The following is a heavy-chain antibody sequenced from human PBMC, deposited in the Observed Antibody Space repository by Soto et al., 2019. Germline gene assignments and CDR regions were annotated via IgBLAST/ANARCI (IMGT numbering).Heavy chain of an antibody. CDR3: AREYPVHSAYFDY. V-gene: IGHV4-59*01. D-gene: IGHD1-26*01. CDR1: GASISRYY. J-gene: IGHJ4*02. Sequence: QVQLQESGPGLVKPSETLSLTCTVSGASISRYYWSWIRQSPGKGLEWIGYMYYSGNANYNPSLRSRITISVAPTKNQFSLNLNSVTAADTAVYYCAREYPVHSAYFDYWGQGILVTVSS. CDR2: MYYSGNA.